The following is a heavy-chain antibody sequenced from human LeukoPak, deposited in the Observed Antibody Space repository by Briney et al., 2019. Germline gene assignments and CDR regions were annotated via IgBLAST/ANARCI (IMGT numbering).Heavy chain of an antibody. CDR2: ISYDGSNK. CDR3: AIFYYDSSGYYGPHYY. D-gene: IGHD3-22*01. J-gene: IGHJ4*02. V-gene: IGHV3-30*03. Sequence: GGSLRLSCAASRFTFSSYGMHWVRQAPGKGLEWVAVISYDGSNKYYADSVKGRFTISRDNSKNTLYLQMNSLRAEDTAVYYCAIFYYDSSGYYGPHYYWGQGTLVTVSS. CDR1: RFTFSSYG.